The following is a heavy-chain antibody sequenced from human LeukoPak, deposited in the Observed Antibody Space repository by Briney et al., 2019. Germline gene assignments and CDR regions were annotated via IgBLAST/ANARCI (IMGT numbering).Heavy chain of an antibody. CDR2: IKQEGSEK. D-gene: IGHD5-12*01. V-gene: IGHV3-7*01. CDR3: AREKVRVATIGGFDY. J-gene: IGHJ4*02. Sequence: GGSLRLSCAASGFTFSSYWMSWVRQAPGKGLEWVANIKQEGSEKYYVDSVKGRFTISRDNAKNSLYLQMNSLRAEDTAVYYCAREKVRVATIGGFDYWGQGTLVTVSS. CDR1: GFTFSSYW.